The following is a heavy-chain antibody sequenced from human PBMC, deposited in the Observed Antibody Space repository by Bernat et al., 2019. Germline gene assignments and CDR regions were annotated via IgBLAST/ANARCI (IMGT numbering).Heavy chain of an antibody. CDR2: INSDGSST. CDR1: GFTFSSYW. CDR3: ARFSLDYDILTGYFPYYMDV. D-gene: IGHD3-9*01. Sequence: EVQLVESGGGLVQPGGSLRLSCAASGFTFSSYWMHWVRQAPGKGLVWVSRINSDGSSTSYADSVKGRFTISRDNSKNTLYLQMNSLRAEDTAVYYCARFSLDYDILTGYFPYYMDVWGKGTTVTVSS. V-gene: IGHV3-74*01. J-gene: IGHJ6*03.